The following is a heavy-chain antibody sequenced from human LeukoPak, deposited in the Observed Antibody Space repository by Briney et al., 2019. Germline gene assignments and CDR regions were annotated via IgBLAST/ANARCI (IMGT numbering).Heavy chain of an antibody. D-gene: IGHD3-10*01. CDR1: GFTFSNCG. J-gene: IGHJ4*02. V-gene: IGHV3-30*03. CDR2: ISYEGSKK. CDR3: ARDISPSYFGSFDY. Sequence: GGSLRLSCAASGFTFSNCGMHWVRQAPGKGLEWVALISYEGSKKYYADFVKGRFTISRDNSKNTLYLQMNSLRAEDTAVYYCARDISPSYFGSFDYWGQGTLVTVSS.